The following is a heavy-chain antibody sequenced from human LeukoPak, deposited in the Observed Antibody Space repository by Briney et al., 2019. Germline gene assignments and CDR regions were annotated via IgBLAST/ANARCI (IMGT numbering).Heavy chain of an antibody. J-gene: IGHJ4*02. Sequence: ASVKVSCKASGATFSSYAISWVRQAPGQGLEWMGGIIPIFGTANYAQKFQGRVTITTDESTSTAYMELSSLRSEDTAVYYCARSPRSSGYYDPDYWGQGTLVTVSS. CDR2: IIPIFGTA. CDR3: ARSPRSSGYYDPDY. CDR1: GATFSSYA. V-gene: IGHV1-69*05. D-gene: IGHD3-22*01.